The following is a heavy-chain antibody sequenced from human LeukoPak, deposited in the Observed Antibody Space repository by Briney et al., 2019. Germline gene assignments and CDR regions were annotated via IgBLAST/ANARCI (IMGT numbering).Heavy chain of an antibody. CDR3: QSRFLEWLLDY. CDR2: IYDTGST. D-gene: IGHD3-3*01. V-gene: IGHV4-59*05. CDR1: GFTVSSNY. Sequence: GSLRLSCAASGFTVSSNYMSWVRQPPGKGLEWIGSIYDTGSTFYNPSLKSRVIISVDTSKNQFSLKLSSVTAADTAVYYCQSRFLEWLLDYWGQGTLVTVSS. J-gene: IGHJ4*02.